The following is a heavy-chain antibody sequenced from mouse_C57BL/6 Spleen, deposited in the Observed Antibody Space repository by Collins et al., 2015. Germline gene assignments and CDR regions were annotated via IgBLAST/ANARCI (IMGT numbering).Heavy chain of an antibody. CDR3: TGRGLDN. V-gene: IGHV6-3*01. D-gene: IGHD3-3*01. Sequence: EESGGALVQPGGSMKLSCVASGFTFSYYWMNWVRQSPEKGFEWIAQIRLKSDNYATHYAGSVKGRFTISRDDSKSSVYLQMDNLRAEDTGIYYCTGRGLDNWGQGTTLTVSS. CDR2: IRLKSDNYAT. CDR1: GFTFSYYW. J-gene: IGHJ2*01.